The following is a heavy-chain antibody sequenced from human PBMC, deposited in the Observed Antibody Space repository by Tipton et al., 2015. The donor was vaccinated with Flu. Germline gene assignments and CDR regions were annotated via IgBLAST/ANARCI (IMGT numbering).Heavy chain of an antibody. CDR1: GYSIRSSNYY. CDR2: IFHSGKT. V-gene: IGHV4-38-2*01. Sequence: LRLSCAVSGYSIRSSNYYWGWIRQPPGKGLEWIGNIFHSGKTYHNPSLKSRVTISIDTSKNQFSLKLSSVTAADTAVYYCARRDYSNYVSEPKNWFDPWGQGALVTGSS. D-gene: IGHD4-11*01. CDR3: ARRDYSNYVSEPKNWFDP. J-gene: IGHJ5*02.